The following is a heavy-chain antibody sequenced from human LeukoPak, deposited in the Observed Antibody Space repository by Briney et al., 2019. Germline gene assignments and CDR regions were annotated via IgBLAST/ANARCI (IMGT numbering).Heavy chain of an antibody. Sequence: GGSLRLSCAASGFTFSSYWMHWVRQAPGKGLVWVSRINTDGSSTSYADSVKGRFTISRDNAKNTLYLQMNSLRAEDTAVYYCARDPGCTNGVRPVYYYYYMDVWGKGTTVTVSS. CDR2: INTDGSST. CDR3: ARDPGCTNGVRPVYYYYYMDV. CDR1: GFTFSSYW. J-gene: IGHJ6*03. V-gene: IGHV3-74*01. D-gene: IGHD2-8*01.